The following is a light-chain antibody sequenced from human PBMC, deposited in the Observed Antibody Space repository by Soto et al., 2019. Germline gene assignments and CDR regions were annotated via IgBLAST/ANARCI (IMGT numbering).Light chain of an antibody. Sequence: EIVLTQSPATLSLSPGERATLSCRASQSVSSYLAWYQQKPGQAPRLLIYDASNRATGIPARFSGGGSGTDFTLTISSRETEDLAVYYCQRRSNWPPLTFGGGTKVEIK. CDR1: QSVSSY. V-gene: IGKV3-11*01. CDR3: QRRSNWPPLT. J-gene: IGKJ4*01. CDR2: DAS.